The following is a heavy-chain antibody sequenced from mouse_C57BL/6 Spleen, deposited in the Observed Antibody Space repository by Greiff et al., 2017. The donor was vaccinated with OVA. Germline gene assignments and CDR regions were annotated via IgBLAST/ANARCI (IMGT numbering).Heavy chain of an antibody. CDR2: IYPRDGST. D-gene: IGHD2-4*01. J-gene: IGHJ2*01. CDR1: GYTFTSYD. Sequence: VKLVESGPELVKPGASVKLSCKASGYTFTSYDINWVKQRPGQGLEWIGWIYPRDGSTKYNEKFKGKATLTVDTSSSTAYMELHSLTSEDSAVYFCASLDYEDYFDYWGQGTTLTVSS. CDR3: ASLDYEDYFDY. V-gene: IGHV1-85*01.